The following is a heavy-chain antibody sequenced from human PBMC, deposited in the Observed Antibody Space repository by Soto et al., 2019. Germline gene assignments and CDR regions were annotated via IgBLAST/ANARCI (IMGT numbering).Heavy chain of an antibody. Sequence: QVQLVQSGAEVKKPGASVKVSCKASGYTFTSYYMHWVRQAPGQGLEWMGIINPSGGSTSYAQKFQGRVTMTRDTSTSTVYMELSSLRSEDTAVYYCARNHRITVTTTYGMDVWGQGTTVTVSS. V-gene: IGHV1-46*01. CDR2: INPSGGST. D-gene: IGHD4-4*01. J-gene: IGHJ6*02. CDR3: ARNHRITVTTTYGMDV. CDR1: GYTFTSYY.